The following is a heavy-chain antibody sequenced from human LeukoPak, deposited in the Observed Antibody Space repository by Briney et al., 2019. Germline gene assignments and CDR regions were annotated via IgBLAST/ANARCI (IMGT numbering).Heavy chain of an antibody. CDR1: GGSINSYY. Sequence: PSETLSLTCTVSGGSINSYYWSWIRQPAGKGLEWIGRICTSGSTNYNPSLKSRVTMSVDTSKNQFSLKLSSVTAADTAVYYCARDIVSTLSGVDAFDIWGQGTMVTVSS. CDR2: ICTSGST. J-gene: IGHJ3*02. V-gene: IGHV4-4*07. D-gene: IGHD5/OR15-5a*01. CDR3: ARDIVSTLSGVDAFDI.